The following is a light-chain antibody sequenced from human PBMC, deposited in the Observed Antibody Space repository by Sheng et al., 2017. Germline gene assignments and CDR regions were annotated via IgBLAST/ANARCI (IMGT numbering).Light chain of an antibody. V-gene: IGKV1-5*03. Sequence: DIQMTQSPATLSASVGERVTITCRASQSVSTWLAWYQQKVGKAPKLLIYRTSNLEGGVPSRFSGSGSGTEFTLTISSLQPDDFATYYCQQYSFYPWTFGRGTKVEI. CDR1: QSVSTW. CDR2: RTS. J-gene: IGKJ1*01. CDR3: QQYSFYPWT.